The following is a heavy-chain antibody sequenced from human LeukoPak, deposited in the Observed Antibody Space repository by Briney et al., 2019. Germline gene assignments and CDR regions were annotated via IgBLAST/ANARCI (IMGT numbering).Heavy chain of an antibody. D-gene: IGHD1-26*01. CDR1: GFAFSDYY. CDR3: ARGSGSYGYYYYYMDV. J-gene: IGHJ6*03. Sequence: GGSLRLSCAASGFAFSDYYMTWIRQAPGKGLEWVSYITSGSDTISYADSVKGRFTISRDNAKNSLYLQMNSLRAEDTALYYCARGSGSYGYYYYYMDVWGKGTTVTVSS. CDR2: ITSGSDTI. V-gene: IGHV3-11*01.